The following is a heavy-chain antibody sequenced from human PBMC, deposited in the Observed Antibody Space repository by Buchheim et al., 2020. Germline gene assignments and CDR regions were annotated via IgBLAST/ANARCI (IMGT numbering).Heavy chain of an antibody. CDR2: IYYSGST. CDR3: ARERRGDAFDI. D-gene: IGHD1-1*01. CDR1: GGSISSYY. Sequence: QVQLQESGPGLVKPSETLSLTCTVSGGSISSYYWSWIRQPPGKGLEWIGYIYYSGSTNYNPSLKSRVTISVDTSKNQFSLKLSSVTAADTVVYYCARERRGDAFDIWGQGT. V-gene: IGHV4-59*01. J-gene: IGHJ3*02.